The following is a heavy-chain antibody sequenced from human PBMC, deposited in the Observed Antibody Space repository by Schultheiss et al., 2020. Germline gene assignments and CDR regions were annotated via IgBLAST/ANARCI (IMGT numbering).Heavy chain of an antibody. V-gene: IGHV3-23*01. J-gene: IGHJ6*02. CDR2: ISGSGGST. Sequence: GGSLRLSCAASGFTFSSYAMSWVRQAPGKGLEWVSAISGSGGSTYYADSVKGRFTISRDNSKNTLYLQMNSLRAEDTAVYYCARVSTVVPATTYSYYGMDVWGQGTTVTVSS. CDR1: GFTFSSYA. CDR3: ARVSTVVPATTYSYYGMDV. D-gene: IGHD2-2*01.